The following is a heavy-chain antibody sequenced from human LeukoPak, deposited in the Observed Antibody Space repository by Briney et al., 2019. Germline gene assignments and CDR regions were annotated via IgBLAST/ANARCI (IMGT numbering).Heavy chain of an antibody. CDR2: ISTSGGNT. CDR1: GFTFSSYI. Sequence: GGSLRLSCAASGFTFSSYIMTWVRHAPGKGLEWISSISTSGGNTHYADSVKGRFTISRDNSKNTLYLQMNSLRAEDTAVYYCATGGSSWYSGGYWGQGTLVTVSS. D-gene: IGHD6-13*01. J-gene: IGHJ4*02. V-gene: IGHV3-23*01. CDR3: ATGGSSWYSGGY.